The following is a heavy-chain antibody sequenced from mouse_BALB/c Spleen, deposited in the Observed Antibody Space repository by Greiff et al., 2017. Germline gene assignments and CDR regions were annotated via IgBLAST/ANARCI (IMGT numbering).Heavy chain of an antibody. CDR2: ISSASSTI. Sequence: EVHLVESGGGLVQPGGSRKLSCAASGFTFSSFGMHWVRQAPEKGLEWVAYISSASSTIYYADTVKGRFTISRDNPKNTLFLQMTSLRSEDTAMYYCARSGTGASYYFDYWGQGTTLTVSS. CDR3: ARSGTGASYYFDY. CDR1: GFTFSSFG. J-gene: IGHJ2*01. V-gene: IGHV5-17*02. D-gene: IGHD4-1*01.